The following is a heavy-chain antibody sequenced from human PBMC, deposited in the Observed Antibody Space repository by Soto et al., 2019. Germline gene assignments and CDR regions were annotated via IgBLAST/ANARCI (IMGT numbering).Heavy chain of an antibody. CDR2: ISAYNGNT. CDR1: GYTFTSYG. Sequence: ASVKVSCKASGYTFTSYGISWVRQAPGQGLEWMGWISAYNGNTNYAQKLQGRVTMTTDTSTSTAYMELRSLGADDTAVYYCASALIAADGSTSDYWGQGTLVTVSS. CDR3: ASALIAADGSTSDY. J-gene: IGHJ4*02. D-gene: IGHD6-13*01. V-gene: IGHV1-18*01.